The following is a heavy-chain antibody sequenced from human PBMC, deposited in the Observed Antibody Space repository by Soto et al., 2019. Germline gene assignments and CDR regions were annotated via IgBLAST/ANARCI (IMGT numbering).Heavy chain of an antibody. J-gene: IGHJ4*02. D-gene: IGHD1-1*01. CDR1: GGSFSGYY. CDR3: ARQLRLPYYFDY. CDR2: INHSGST. Sequence: SETLSLTCAVYGGSFSGYYWSWIRQPPGKGLEWIGEINHSGSTNYNPSLKSRVTISVDTSKNQFSLKLSSVTAADTAVYYCARQLRLPYYFDYWGQGTLVTVSS. V-gene: IGHV4-34*01.